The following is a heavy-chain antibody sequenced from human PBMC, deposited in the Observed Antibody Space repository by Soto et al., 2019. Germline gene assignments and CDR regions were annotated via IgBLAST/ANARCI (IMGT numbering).Heavy chain of an antibody. CDR2: IYHSGST. CDR1: GGSINTATHS. V-gene: IGHV4-30-2*01. Sequence: QLQLQESGSGLVKPSQTLSLTCAVSGGSINTATHSWSWIRQPPGKGLEWIGYIYHSGSTYYNPSVKSHFTRSIDKSNNRFSLRLSSVTAADTAVYYGARGGGVTTTGDDYWGQGILVTVSS. D-gene: IGHD4-4*01. J-gene: IGHJ4*02. CDR3: ARGGGVTTTGDDY.